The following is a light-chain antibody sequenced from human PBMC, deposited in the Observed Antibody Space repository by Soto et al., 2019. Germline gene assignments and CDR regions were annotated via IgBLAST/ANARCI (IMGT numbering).Light chain of an antibody. Sequence: DIQMTQSPSTLSASVGDRVTITCRASQSISNWLAWYQQKPGKAPKLLIYKTSNLESGVPSRFSGCESGTEFSLTISRLQHDDFATYYGQQYQSFSLTFGGGTRVEVK. CDR3: QQYQSFSLT. CDR1: QSISNW. V-gene: IGKV1-5*03. J-gene: IGKJ4*01. CDR2: KTS.